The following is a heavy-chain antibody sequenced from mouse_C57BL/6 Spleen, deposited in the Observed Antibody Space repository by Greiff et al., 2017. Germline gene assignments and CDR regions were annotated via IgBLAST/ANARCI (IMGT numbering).Heavy chain of an antibody. CDR2: IHPNSGST. CDR1: GYTFTSYW. Sequence: QVQLQQPGAELVKPGASVKLSCKASGYTFTSYWMHWVKQRPGQGLEWIGMIHPNSGSTNYNEKFKSKATLTVDKSSSTAYMQLSSLTSEDSAVYYCARKTTVVKTPFDYGGQGTTLTVSS. CDR3: ARKTTVVKTPFDY. V-gene: IGHV1-64*01. J-gene: IGHJ2*01. D-gene: IGHD1-1*01.